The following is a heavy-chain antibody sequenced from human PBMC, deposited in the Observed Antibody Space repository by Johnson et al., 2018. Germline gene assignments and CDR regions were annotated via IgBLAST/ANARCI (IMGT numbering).Heavy chain of an antibody. CDR2: IGTAGDT. CDR1: GFTFSSYD. CDR3: ARGPYSGYDYLDGESLDAFDI. D-gene: IGHD5-12*01. J-gene: IGHJ3*02. V-gene: IGHV3-13*01. Sequence: VQLVESGGGFVQPGGSLRLSCVASGFTFSSYDMHWVRQVTGKGLEWVSAIGTAGDTYYLGSVKGRFTISRDNAKNSLNLHMNRLRAGDTGVYYGARGPYSGYDYLDGESLDAFDIWGQGTMVTVSS.